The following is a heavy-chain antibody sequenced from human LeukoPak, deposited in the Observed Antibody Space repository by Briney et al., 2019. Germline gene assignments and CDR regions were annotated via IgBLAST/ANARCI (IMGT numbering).Heavy chain of an antibody. Sequence: GGSLRLSCAASGSTFSSNYMSWVRQAPGKGLEWVSVIYSGGSTYYADSVKGRFTISRDNSKNTLYLQMNSLRAEDTAVYYCARVLGYCSGGSCSIKGYYYYMDVWGKGTTVTVSS. J-gene: IGHJ6*03. D-gene: IGHD2-15*01. CDR1: GSTFSSNY. CDR2: IYSGGST. CDR3: ARVLGYCSGGSCSIKGYYYYMDV. V-gene: IGHV3-53*01.